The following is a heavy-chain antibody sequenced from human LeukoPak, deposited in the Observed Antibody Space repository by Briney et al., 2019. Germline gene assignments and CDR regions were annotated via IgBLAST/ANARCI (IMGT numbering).Heavy chain of an antibody. V-gene: IGHV4-31*03. Sequence: KTSETLSLTCTVSGGSISSGGYYWSWIRQHPGKGLEWIGYIYYSGSTYYNPSLKSRVTISVDTSKNQFPLKLSSVTAADTAVYYCARAGFSYDSSGYYLGYFDYWGQGTLVTVSS. J-gene: IGHJ4*02. CDR3: ARAGFSYDSSGYYLGYFDY. CDR2: IYYSGST. CDR1: GGSISSGGYY. D-gene: IGHD3-22*01.